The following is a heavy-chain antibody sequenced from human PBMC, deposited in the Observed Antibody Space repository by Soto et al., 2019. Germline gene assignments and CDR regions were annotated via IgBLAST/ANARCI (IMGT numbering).Heavy chain of an antibody. CDR1: GFTISTYG. J-gene: IGHJ4*02. V-gene: IGHV3-33*08. Sequence: VQLVESGGDLVQPGGSLRLSCAVSGFTISTYGMHWVRQAPGKGLEWVAVIWYDGSNKYYADSVKGRFTISRDNSNNTLYLQMNSLRAEDTAVYYCARSPAGYSYGYGADYWGQGTLVTVSS. CDR2: IWYDGSNK. CDR3: ARSPAGYSYGYGADY. D-gene: IGHD5-18*01.